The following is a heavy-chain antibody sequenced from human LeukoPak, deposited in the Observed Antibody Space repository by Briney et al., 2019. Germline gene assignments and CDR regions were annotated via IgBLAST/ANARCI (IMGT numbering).Heavy chain of an antibody. CDR3: ARYRQWLVPYYFDY. J-gene: IGHJ4*02. D-gene: IGHD6-19*01. CDR2: ISSSSSYI. Sequence: GGSLRLSCAASGFTFSSYSMNWVRQAPGKGLEWVSSISSSSSYIYYADSVKGRFTISRDNAKNSLYLQMNSLRAEDTAVYYCARYRQWLVPYYFDYWGQGTLVTVSS. V-gene: IGHV3-21*01. CDR1: GFTFSSYS.